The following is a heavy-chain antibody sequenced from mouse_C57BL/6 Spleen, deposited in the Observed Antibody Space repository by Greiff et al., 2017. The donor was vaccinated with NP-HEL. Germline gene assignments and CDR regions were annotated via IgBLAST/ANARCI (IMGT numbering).Heavy chain of an antibody. CDR3: AIFPSFAMDY. CDR1: GYEFSSYW. D-gene: IGHD1-1*01. CDR2: IYPGDGDT. V-gene: IGHV1-80*01. J-gene: IGHJ4*01. Sequence: QVQLQQSGAELVKPGASVKISCKASGYEFSSYWMNWVKQRPGKGLEWIGQIYPGDGDTNYNGKFKGKATLTADKSSLTAYLQLRSLTSEDSAVYFCAIFPSFAMDYWGHGTSVTVSS.